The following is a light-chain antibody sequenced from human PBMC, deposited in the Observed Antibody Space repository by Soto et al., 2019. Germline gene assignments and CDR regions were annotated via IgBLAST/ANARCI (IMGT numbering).Light chain of an antibody. CDR3: SSYRSSSTYV. V-gene: IGLV2-14*01. Sequence: QSVLTQPASVSGSPGQSITISCTGTSSDVGGYNYVSWYQQHPGKAPKVMIYEVNNRPSGVSNRFSGSKSGNTASLTISGLQAEDEADYYCSSYRSSSTYVFGSGTKVTVL. CDR2: EVN. CDR1: SSDVGGYNY. J-gene: IGLJ1*01.